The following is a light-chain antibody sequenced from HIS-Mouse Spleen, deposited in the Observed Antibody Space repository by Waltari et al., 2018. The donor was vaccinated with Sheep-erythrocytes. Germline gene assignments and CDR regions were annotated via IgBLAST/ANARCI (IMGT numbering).Light chain of an antibody. J-gene: IGLJ2*01. CDR2: DVS. Sequence: QSALTQPRSVSGSPGQSVTISCTGTSSDVGGYNYVSWYQQHPGKAPKLMIYDVSKRPSRVPDRFSGSKSGNTASLTISGLQAEDEADYYCSSYTSSSTLEGVFGGGTKLTVL. CDR3: SSYTSSSTLEGV. V-gene: IGLV2-11*01. CDR1: SSDVGGYNY.